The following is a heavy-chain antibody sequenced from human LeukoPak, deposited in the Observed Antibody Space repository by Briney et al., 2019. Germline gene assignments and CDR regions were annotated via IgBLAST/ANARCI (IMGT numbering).Heavy chain of an antibody. Sequence: SKTLSLTCTVSGDSISLDLWSWVRQPPGKGLEWIGEMYLSGTTHSNPSVKSRVTISIDKSKNQFFLNLSSVTAADTAVYYCAGLVGRYSSGLYYYYLDYWGQGTLVTVSS. V-gene: IGHV4-4*02. CDR1: GDSISLDL. CDR2: MYLSGTT. CDR3: AGLVGRYSSGLYYYYLDY. J-gene: IGHJ4*02. D-gene: IGHD3-22*01.